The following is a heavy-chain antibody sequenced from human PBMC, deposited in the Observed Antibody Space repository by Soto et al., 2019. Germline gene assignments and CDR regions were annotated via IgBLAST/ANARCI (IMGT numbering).Heavy chain of an antibody. Sequence: GGSLRLSCAASGFTFSSYAMTWVRQAPGKGLEWVSGISDIGGGTYYADSVKGRFTISRDNSKNTLYLQMNSLRAEDTAVYYCAKDYLPYYYYDSSGYEAALDYWGQGTLVTVSS. V-gene: IGHV3-23*01. CDR2: ISDIGGGT. CDR3: AKDYLPYYYYDSSGYEAALDY. CDR1: GFTFSSYA. J-gene: IGHJ4*02. D-gene: IGHD3-22*01.